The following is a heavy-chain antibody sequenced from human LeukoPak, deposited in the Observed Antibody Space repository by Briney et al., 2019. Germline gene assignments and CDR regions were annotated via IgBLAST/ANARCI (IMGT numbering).Heavy chain of an antibody. D-gene: IGHD1-26*01. CDR1: GFTFINAW. Sequence: PGGSLRLSCAASGFTFINAWMAWVRQAPGKGLEWVGRIKAKAHGGTIEYAAPVKGRFTISRDDSKNTLYLQMNSLKTEDTAVYYCTTDGVGVEGATYDNWGQGTLVSVSS. V-gene: IGHV3-15*01. J-gene: IGHJ4*02. CDR2: IKAKAHGGTI. CDR3: TTDGVGVEGATYDN.